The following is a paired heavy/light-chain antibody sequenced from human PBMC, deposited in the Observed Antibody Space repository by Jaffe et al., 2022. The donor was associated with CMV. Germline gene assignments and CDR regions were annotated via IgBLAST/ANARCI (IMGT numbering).Light chain of an antibody. CDR1: SSDIGNNY. V-gene: IGLV1-51*01. J-gene: IGLJ2*01. CDR3: GTWDSLSAGGI. Sequence: QSVLTQPPSVSAAPGQRVTISCSGTSSDIGNNYVSWYQQFPGTAPKLLIYDNNKRPSGITDRFSGSKSGTSATLTITGLQTGDEADYYCGTWDSLSAGGIFGGGTKLTVL. CDR2: DNN.
Heavy chain of an antibody. CDR1: GASFFSGGSFTDYY. CDR2: ISHNGGV. D-gene: IGHD5-12*01. Sequence: QVQLQQWGAGLLKPSETLSLTCAVSGASFFSGGSFTDYYWTWIRQSPGKGLEWIGEISHNGGVNSNPSLRSRVIILLDTPQNQFSLRLTSVTAADTAVYYCARRGQTSRKSSKFAYSGYEWVSTSYFDYWGQGSLVTVSS. V-gene: IGHV4-61*08. J-gene: IGHJ4*02. CDR3: ARRGQTSRKSSKFAYSGYEWVSTSYFDY.